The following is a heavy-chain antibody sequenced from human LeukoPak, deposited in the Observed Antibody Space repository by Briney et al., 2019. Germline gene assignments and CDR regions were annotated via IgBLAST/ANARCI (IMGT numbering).Heavy chain of an antibody. CDR3: AKDNPEYSSGWYWLDY. CDR1: GFSFTSYA. CDR2: ISYDGSNK. J-gene: IGHJ4*02. Sequence: GGSLRLSCAASGFSFTSYAMHWVRQAPGKGLEWVAVISYDGSNKYYADSVKGRFTISRDNSKNTLYLQMNSLRAEDTAVYYCAKDNPEYSSGWYWLDYWGQGTLVTVSS. V-gene: IGHV3-30-3*01. D-gene: IGHD6-19*01.